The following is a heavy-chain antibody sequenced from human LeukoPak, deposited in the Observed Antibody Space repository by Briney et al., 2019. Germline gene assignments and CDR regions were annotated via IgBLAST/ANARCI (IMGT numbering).Heavy chain of an antibody. V-gene: IGHV1-69*05. D-gene: IGHD2-2*01. CDR1: GGTFSSYA. J-gene: IGHJ4*02. CDR3: ARDHSSTSCYDY. Sequence: SVKVSCKASGGTFSSYAISWVRQAPGQGLEWMGRIIPIFGTANYAQKFQGRVTITTDESTSTAYMELSSLRSEDTAVYYCARDHSSTSCYDYWGQGTLVTVSS. CDR2: IIPIFGTA.